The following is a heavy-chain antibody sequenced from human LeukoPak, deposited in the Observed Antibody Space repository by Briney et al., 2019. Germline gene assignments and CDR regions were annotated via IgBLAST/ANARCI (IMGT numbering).Heavy chain of an antibody. CDR1: GFTFSSYA. D-gene: IGHD2-2*03. V-gene: IGHV3-30-3*01. Sequence: EGSLRLSCAASGFTFSSYAMHWVRQAPGKGLEWVAVISYDGSNKYYADSVKGRFTISRDNSKNTLYLQMNSPRAEDTAVYYCAKDQAKYGYCSSTSCRYDAFDIWGQGTMVTVSS. J-gene: IGHJ3*02. CDR2: ISYDGSNK. CDR3: AKDQAKYGYCSSTSCRYDAFDI.